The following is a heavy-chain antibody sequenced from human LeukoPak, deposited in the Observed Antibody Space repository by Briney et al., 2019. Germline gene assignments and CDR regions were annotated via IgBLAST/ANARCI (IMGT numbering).Heavy chain of an antibody. CDR3: ARGGSIARTYYDILTGYNPFDP. CDR1: GGSFSGYY. D-gene: IGHD3-9*01. CDR2: IKHSGST. V-gene: IGHV4-34*01. Sequence: SETLSLTCAVYGGSFSGYYWSWIRQPPGKGLEWIGEIKHSGSTNYNPSLKSRVTISVDTSKNQFSLKLSSVTAADTAVYYCARGGSIARTYYDILTGYNPFDPWGQGTLVTVSS. J-gene: IGHJ5*02.